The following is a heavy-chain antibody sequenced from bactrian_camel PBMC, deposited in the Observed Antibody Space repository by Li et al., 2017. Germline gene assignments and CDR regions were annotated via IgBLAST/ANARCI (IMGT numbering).Heavy chain of an antibody. CDR1: GYTYGRYC. D-gene: IGHD3*01. Sequence: DVQLVESGGGSVQAGGSLSLSCVFTGYTYGRYCMGWFRQAPGKQREGVAVVYINTQSAIYGDSVKGRFTITQDSGKNTVYLQMNSLKPEDTAMYYCAADHNRGCMGWPTFEYDYTGQGTQVTVS. J-gene: IGHJ4*01. CDR3: AADHNRGCMGWPTFEYDY. CDR2: VYINTQSA. V-gene: IGHV3S40*01.